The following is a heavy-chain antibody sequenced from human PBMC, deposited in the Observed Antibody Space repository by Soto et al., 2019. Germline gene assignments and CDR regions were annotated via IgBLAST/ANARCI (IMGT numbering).Heavy chain of an antibody. CDR3: SILRCLEWAPET. D-gene: IGHD3-3*01. V-gene: IGHV1-18*04. CDR1: GYTFTSYG. J-gene: IGHJ5*02. CDR2: ISAYNGNT. Sequence: ASVKVSCKASGYTFTSYGISWVRQAPGQGLEWTGWISAYNGNTNYAQKLQGRVTMTTDTSTSTAYMELRSLRSDDTAVYYCSILRCLEWAPETWGQGTLVTVSS.